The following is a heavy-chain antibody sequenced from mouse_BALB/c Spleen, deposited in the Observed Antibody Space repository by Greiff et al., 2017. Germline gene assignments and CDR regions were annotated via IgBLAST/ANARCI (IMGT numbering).Heavy chain of an antibody. CDR3: ARYLDYFDY. D-gene: IGHD5-1*01. Sequence: VQLKEPGPGLVKPSQSLSFTCTVTGYSITSDYAWNWIRQFPGNKLEWMGYISYSGSTSYNPSLKSRISITRDTSKNQFFLQLNSVTTEDTATYYCARYLDYFDYWGQGTTLTVSS. V-gene: IGHV3-2*02. CDR1: GYSITSDYA. J-gene: IGHJ2*01. CDR2: ISYSGST.